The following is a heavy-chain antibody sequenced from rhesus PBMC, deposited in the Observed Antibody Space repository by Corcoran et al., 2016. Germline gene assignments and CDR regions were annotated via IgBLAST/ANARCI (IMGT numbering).Heavy chain of an antibody. CDR1: GFTSSSYD. D-gene: IGHD5-36*01. J-gene: IGHJ4*01. CDR3: TRSYSYGSYFDY. Sequence: EVQLVESGGGLVQPGGSLRLSCAASGFTSSSYDMRWVRQAPGKGLEWVSYISYTGKTTYYADSGKRRFTISRDNAKNSLSLQMSSLRAEDTAVYYCTRSYSYGSYFDYWGQGVLVTVSS. CDR2: ISYTGKTT. V-gene: IGHV3-136*01.